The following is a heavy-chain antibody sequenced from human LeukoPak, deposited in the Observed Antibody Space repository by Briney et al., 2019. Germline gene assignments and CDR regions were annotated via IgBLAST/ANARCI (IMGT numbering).Heavy chain of an antibody. CDR3: ARGGGRGYFDY. CDR2: IIPIFGTA. J-gene: IGHJ4*02. Sequence: ASVKVSCKPSAGTFSSYAISWVRQAPGQGLEWMGGIIPIFGTANYAQKFQGRVTITADDSTGTAYMELSSLRSEDTAVYCCARGGGRGYFDYWGQGALVTVSS. D-gene: IGHD2-15*01. V-gene: IGHV1-69*01. CDR1: AGTFSSYA.